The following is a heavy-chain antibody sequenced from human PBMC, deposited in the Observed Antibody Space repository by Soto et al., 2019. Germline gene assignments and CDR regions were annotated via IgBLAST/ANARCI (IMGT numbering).Heavy chain of an antibody. CDR2: TYYRSKWYN. Sequence: SQTLSLTCAISGDSVSSNSAAWNWIRQSPSRGLEWLGRTYYRSKWYNDYAVSVKSRITINPDTSKNQFSVQLNSVTPEDTAVYYCALTGDFHNAFDIWGQGTMVTVSS. CDR1: GDSVSSNSAA. D-gene: IGHD7-27*01. CDR3: ALTGDFHNAFDI. V-gene: IGHV6-1*01. J-gene: IGHJ3*02.